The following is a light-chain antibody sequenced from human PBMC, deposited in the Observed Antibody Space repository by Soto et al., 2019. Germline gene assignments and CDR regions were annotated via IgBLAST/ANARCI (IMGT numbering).Light chain of an antibody. CDR2: KAS. CDR3: QLYNGYST. V-gene: IGKV1-5*03. J-gene: IGKJ1*01. CDR1: QSISSW. Sequence: DIQMTHSPSTLSASVGDRVTITCRASQSISSWLAWYQQKPGKAPKLLIYKASSLESGVPSRFSGSGSGTEFTLTISSLQPDDFATYYRQLYNGYSTSGQGRQVHIX.